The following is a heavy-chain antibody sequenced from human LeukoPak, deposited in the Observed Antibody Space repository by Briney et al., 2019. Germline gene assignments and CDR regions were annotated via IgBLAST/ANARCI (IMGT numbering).Heavy chain of an antibody. V-gene: IGHV3-21*01. CDR2: ISSSSSYI. Sequence: GGSLRLSCTASGFTFRTYSMNWVRQAPGKGLEWVSSISSSSSYIYYADPVKGRFTISRDNAKNSLYLQMNSLRAEDTAVYYCARVPSYASGWYLVDYWGQGTLVTVSS. CDR1: GFTFRTYS. J-gene: IGHJ4*02. D-gene: IGHD6-19*01. CDR3: ARVPSYASGWYLVDY.